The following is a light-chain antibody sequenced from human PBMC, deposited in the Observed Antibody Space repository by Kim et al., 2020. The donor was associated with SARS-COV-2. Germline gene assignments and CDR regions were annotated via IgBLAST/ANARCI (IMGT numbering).Light chain of an antibody. CDR3: QQLNNYPIT. Sequence: IQLTQSPSSLSASVGDRVTITCRASQGISNYLVWDQHKAGKAPKVLIYAASTLHTGVPSRFSGSGSGKDFTLTISSLQPEDFATYYGQQLNNYPITFGQGTRLEIK. J-gene: IGKJ5*01. CDR2: AAS. V-gene: IGKV1-9*01. CDR1: QGISNY.